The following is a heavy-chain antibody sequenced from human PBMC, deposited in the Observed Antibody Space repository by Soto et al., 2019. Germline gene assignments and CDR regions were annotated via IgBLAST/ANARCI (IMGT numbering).Heavy chain of an antibody. CDR2: IYWDDDK. CDR1: GFSLSTSGVG. CDR3: AHNYGSGSYFPYYFDY. J-gene: IGHJ4*02. V-gene: IGHV2-5*02. D-gene: IGHD3-10*01. Sequence: QITLKESGPPLVKPTQTLTLTCTFSGFSLSTSGVGVGWIRQPPGKALEWLALIYWDDDKRYSPSLKSRLTITKDTSKNQVVLTMTNMDPVDTATYYCAHNYGSGSYFPYYFDYWGQGTLVTVSS.